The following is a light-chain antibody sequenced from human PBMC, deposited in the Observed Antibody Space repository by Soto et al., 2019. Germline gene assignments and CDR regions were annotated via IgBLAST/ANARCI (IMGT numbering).Light chain of an antibody. CDR1: QSVSNN. V-gene: IGKV3D-15*01. Sequence: EIVLTQSPGTLSLSPGERATLSCRASQSVSNNYLAWYQQKPGQAPRLLIYGASNRATGIPDRFSGSGSGTEFTLTISSLQSEDFAVYYCQQYNNWPPCTFGQGTKVDIK. CDR3: QQYNNWPPCT. J-gene: IGKJ2*02. CDR2: GAS.